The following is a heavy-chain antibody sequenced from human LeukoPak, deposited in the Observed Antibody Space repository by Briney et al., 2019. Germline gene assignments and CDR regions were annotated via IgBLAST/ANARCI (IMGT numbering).Heavy chain of an antibody. CDR1: GGSISSYY. J-gene: IGHJ4*02. V-gene: IGHV4-59*01. Sequence: SETLSLTCTVSGGSISSYYWSWIRQPPGKGLEWIGYIYYSGSTNYNPSLKSRVTLSVDTSKNQFSLKLSSVTAADTAVYYCATVNEYSSSVDYWGQGTLVTVSS. D-gene: IGHD6-6*01. CDR3: ATVNEYSSSVDY. CDR2: IYYSGST.